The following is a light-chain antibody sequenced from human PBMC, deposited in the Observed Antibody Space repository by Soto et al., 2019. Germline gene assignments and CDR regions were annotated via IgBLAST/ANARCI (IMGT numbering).Light chain of an antibody. CDR2: RNS. CDR3: AVWDDSLSVGV. CDR1: SSNIGTNH. Sequence: QSVLTQPPSASGTPGQWVTISCSGGSSNIGTNHVYWYQHLPGAAPKLLIYRNSLRPSGVPDRFSGSNSGTSASLAISGLRSVDEADYYCAVWDDSLSVGVFGGGTKLTV. J-gene: IGLJ3*02. V-gene: IGLV1-47*01.